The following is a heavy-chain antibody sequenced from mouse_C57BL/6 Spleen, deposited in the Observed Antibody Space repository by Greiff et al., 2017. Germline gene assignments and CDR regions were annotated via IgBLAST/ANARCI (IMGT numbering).Heavy chain of an antibody. D-gene: IGHD3-2*02. J-gene: IGHJ4*01. V-gene: IGHV5-9*01. CDR1: GFTFSSYT. CDR2: ISGGGGNT. CDR3: ARHPSGYDAMDY. Sequence: EVKLQESGGGLVKPGGSLKLSCAASGFTFSSYTMSWVRPTPEKRLEWVATISGGGGNTYYPDSVKGRFTISRDNAKNTLYLQMSSLRSEDTALYYCARHPSGYDAMDYWGQGTSVTVSS.